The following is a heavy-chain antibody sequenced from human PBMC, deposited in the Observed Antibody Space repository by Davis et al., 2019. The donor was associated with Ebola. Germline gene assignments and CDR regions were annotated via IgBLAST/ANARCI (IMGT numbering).Heavy chain of an antibody. CDR1: GYTFTNYD. CDR3: ARGHDSTYGMDV. D-gene: IGHD2-21*02. Sequence: ASVKVSCKASGYTFTNYDINWVRQATGQGLEWLGWMNPNSGNTGYAQKFQGRVTMTRNTSISTAYMDLSSLRSEDTAVYYCARGHDSTYGMDVWGQGTAVTVSS. V-gene: IGHV1-8*01. J-gene: IGHJ6*02. CDR2: MNPNSGNT.